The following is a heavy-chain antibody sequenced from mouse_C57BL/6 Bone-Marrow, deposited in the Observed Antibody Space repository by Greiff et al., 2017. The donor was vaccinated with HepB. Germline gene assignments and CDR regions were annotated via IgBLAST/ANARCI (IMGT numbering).Heavy chain of an antibody. CDR3: AREMITARAY. Sequence: QVQLQQPGAELVKPGASVKLSCQASGYTFTSYWMHWVKQRPGQGLEWIGMIHPNSGSTNYNEKFKSKATLTVDKSSSTAYMQLSSLTSEDSAVYYCAREMITARAYWGQGTLVTVSA. J-gene: IGHJ3*01. CDR1: GYTFTSYW. V-gene: IGHV1-64*01. D-gene: IGHD2-4*01. CDR2: IHPNSGST.